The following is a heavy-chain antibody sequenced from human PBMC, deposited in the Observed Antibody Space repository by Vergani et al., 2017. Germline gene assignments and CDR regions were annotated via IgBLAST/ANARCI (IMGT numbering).Heavy chain of an antibody. J-gene: IGHJ6*03. CDR2: INPNSGGT. CDR1: GYTFTGYY. Sequence: QVQLVQSGAEVKKPGASVKVSCKASGYTFTGYYMHWVRQAPGQGLEWMGWINPNSGGTNYAQKFQGWVTMTRDTSISTAYMELSRLRSDDTAVYYCARSSGYELPDYYYYMDVWGKGTTVTVSS. CDR3: ARSSGYELPDYYYYMDV. D-gene: IGHD5-12*01. V-gene: IGHV1-2*04.